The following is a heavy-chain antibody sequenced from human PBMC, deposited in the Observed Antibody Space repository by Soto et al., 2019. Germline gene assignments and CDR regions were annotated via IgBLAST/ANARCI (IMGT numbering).Heavy chain of an antibody. CDR3: ARDGDPQSAFWSGPLGGGRFDP. J-gene: IGHJ5*02. V-gene: IGHV1-69*12. Sequence: QVQLVQSGAEVKKPGSSVNVSCKTSGGTFGNSAVTWVRQAPGQGLEWLGGIVPMFGTANYAQKFQGRVTITADESTIRAYMELNSLKTDDTAVYYGARDGDPQSAFWSGPLGGGRFDPWGQGTLVTVSS. CDR2: IVPMFGTA. CDR1: GGTFGNSA. D-gene: IGHD3-3*01.